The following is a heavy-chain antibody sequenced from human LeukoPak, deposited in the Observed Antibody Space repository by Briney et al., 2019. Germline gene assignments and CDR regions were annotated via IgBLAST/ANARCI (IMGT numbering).Heavy chain of an antibody. CDR1: GFTFGDDA. Sequence: GSLRLSCTASGFTFGDDAVSWFRQAPGKGREWAGFIRGKAYGGTTEYAASVKGRFTISRDDSKSIAYLQMNSLRTEDTAVYYCSRYGGNGPDYWGQGTLVTVSS. V-gene: IGHV3-49*03. CDR3: SRYGGNGPDY. CDR2: IRGKAYGGTT. J-gene: IGHJ4*02. D-gene: IGHD4-23*01.